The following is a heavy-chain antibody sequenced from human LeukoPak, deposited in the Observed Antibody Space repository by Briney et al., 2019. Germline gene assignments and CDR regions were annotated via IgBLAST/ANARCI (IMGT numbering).Heavy chain of an antibody. CDR1: GFTFSSYS. Sequence: GGSLRLSCAASGFTFSSYSMNWVRQAPGKGLEWVSSISSSSSYICYADSVKGRFTISRDNSKNTLYLQMNSLRAEDTAVYYCAKFVHSGKDYWGQGTLVTVSS. J-gene: IGHJ4*02. D-gene: IGHD1-26*01. V-gene: IGHV3-21*04. CDR2: ISSSSSYI. CDR3: AKFVHSGKDY.